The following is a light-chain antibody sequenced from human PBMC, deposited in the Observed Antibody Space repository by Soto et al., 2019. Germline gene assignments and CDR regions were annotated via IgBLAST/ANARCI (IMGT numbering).Light chain of an antibody. CDR2: QAS. V-gene: IGKV1-5*03. CDR1: QSISTY. CDR3: QQYLSFVT. J-gene: IGKJ4*01. Sequence: DIQMTQSPSTLSAYVGDRVTITCRASQSISTYLAWYQQKPGKAPKLLISQASILQSGVPSSFSGSGSGTEFTLTISILQPDDFATYYCQQYLSFVTFGGGTKVEI.